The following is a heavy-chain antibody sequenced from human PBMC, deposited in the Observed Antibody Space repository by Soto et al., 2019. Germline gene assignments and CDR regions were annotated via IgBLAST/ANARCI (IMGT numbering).Heavy chain of an antibody. V-gene: IGHV4-30-2*01. Sequence: PSETLSLTCAVSGGSISSGGYSWSWIRQPPGKGLEWIGYIYHSGSTYYNPSLKSRVTISVDRSKNQFSLKLSSVTAADTAVYYCARVYYGSGSYYNVYWFDPWGQGTLVTVSS. CDR2: IYHSGST. CDR1: GGSISSGGYS. CDR3: ARVYYGSGSYYNVYWFDP. J-gene: IGHJ5*02. D-gene: IGHD3-10*01.